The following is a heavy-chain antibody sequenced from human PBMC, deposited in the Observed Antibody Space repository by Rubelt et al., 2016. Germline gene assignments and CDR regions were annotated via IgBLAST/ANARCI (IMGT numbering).Heavy chain of an antibody. CDR3: ATQYVGVAFYFDD. Sequence: VQLLDSGGGLVQPGGSLRLSCATSGFTFSNYAMSWVRQAPGKGLEWVSAISGSGGNTYYADFAKGRFTISRDNSKNTRYLQMNRLRAEDTAIYYCATQYVGVAFYFDDWGQGTPVTVSS. D-gene: IGHD2-2*01. CDR2: ISGSGGNT. CDR1: GFTFSNYA. J-gene: IGHJ4*02. V-gene: IGHV3-23*01.